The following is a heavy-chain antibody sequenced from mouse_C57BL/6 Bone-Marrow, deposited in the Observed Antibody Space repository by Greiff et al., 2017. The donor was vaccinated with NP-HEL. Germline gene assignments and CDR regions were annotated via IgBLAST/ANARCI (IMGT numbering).Heavy chain of an antibody. CDR2: ISNGGGST. Sequence: EVKLVESGGGLVQPGGSLKLSCAASGFTFSDYYMYWVRQTPEKRLEWVAYISNGGGSTYYPDTVKGRFTISRDNAKNTLYLQMSRLKSEDTAMYYCARRRAYDSKRYFDVWGTGTTVTVSS. J-gene: IGHJ1*03. D-gene: IGHD2-5*01. V-gene: IGHV5-12*01. CDR1: GFTFSDYY. CDR3: ARRRAYDSKRYFDV.